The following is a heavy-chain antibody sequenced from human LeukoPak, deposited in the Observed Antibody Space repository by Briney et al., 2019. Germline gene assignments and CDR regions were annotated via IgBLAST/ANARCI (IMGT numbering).Heavy chain of an antibody. J-gene: IGHJ5*02. D-gene: IGHD6-19*01. CDR1: GFTSSSYW. CDR3: ARDIIAVAGSNWFDP. Sequence: PGGSLRLSCAASGFTSSSYWMSWVRQAPGKGLEWVANIKQDGSEKYYVDSVKGRFTISRDNAKNSLYLQMNSLRAEDTAVYYCARDIIAVAGSNWFDPWGQGTLVTVSS. V-gene: IGHV3-7*01. CDR2: IKQDGSEK.